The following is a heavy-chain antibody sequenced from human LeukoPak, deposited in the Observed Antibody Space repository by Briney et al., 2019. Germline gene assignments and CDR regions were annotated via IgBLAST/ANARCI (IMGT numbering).Heavy chain of an antibody. CDR3: AKDSSYHLVVPAASEEGLDSSSWIDY. Sequence: GGSLRLSCAASGFTFSSYGMHWVRQAPGKGLEWVAFIRYDGSNKYYADSVKGRFTISRDNSKNTLSLQMNSLRAEDTAVYYCAKDSSYHLVVPAASEEGLDSSSWIDYWGQGTLVTVSS. D-gene: IGHD2-2*01. V-gene: IGHV3-30*02. J-gene: IGHJ4*02. CDR2: IRYDGSNK. CDR1: GFTFSSYG.